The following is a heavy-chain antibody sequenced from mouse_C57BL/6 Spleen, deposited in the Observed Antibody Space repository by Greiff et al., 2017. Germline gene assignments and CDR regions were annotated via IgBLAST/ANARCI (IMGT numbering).Heavy chain of an antibody. J-gene: IGHJ2*01. CDR2: IYPRSGNT. Sequence: QVHVKQSGAELARPGASVKLSCKASGYTFTSYGISWVKQRTGQGLEWIGEIYPRSGNTYYNEKFKGKATLTADKSSSTAYMELRSLTSEDSAVYFCAREGDSPGYFDYWGQGTTLTVSS. V-gene: IGHV1-81*01. CDR3: AREGDSPGYFDY. CDR1: GYTFTSYG. D-gene: IGHD3-3*01.